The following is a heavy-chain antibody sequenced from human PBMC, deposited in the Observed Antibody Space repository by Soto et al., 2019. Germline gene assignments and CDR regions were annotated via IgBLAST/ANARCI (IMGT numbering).Heavy chain of an antibody. CDR1: GFTFSIFA. CDR3: AQSHHWWSLRSDS. CDR2: ITGGGEHT. J-gene: IGHJ5*01. Sequence: EVQLLASGGGLVQPGGSLRLSCTASGFTFSIFAMTWVRQTPGKGLEWVSTITGGGEHTYYDDFVEVRFTISRDNSKITLFLQKNRLRVENTAFYYGAQSHHWWSLRSDSFGLGTMVTVSS. D-gene: IGHD3-16*01. V-gene: IGHV3-23*02.